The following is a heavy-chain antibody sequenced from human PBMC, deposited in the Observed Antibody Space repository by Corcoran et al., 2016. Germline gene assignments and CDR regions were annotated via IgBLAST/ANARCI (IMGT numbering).Heavy chain of an antibody. Sequence: QVQLVQSGAEVKKPGASVKVSCKASGYTFTSYYMHWVRQAPGQGLEWMGIINPSGGSTSYAQKFQGRVTMTRDTSTSTVYMELSSLRSEDTAVYYCAGSRGVTAEGGWFDPWGQGTLVTVSS. CDR2: INPSGGST. J-gene: IGHJ5*02. V-gene: IGHV1-46*01. D-gene: IGHD2-21*02. CDR1: GYTFTSYY. CDR3: AGSRGVTAEGGWFDP.